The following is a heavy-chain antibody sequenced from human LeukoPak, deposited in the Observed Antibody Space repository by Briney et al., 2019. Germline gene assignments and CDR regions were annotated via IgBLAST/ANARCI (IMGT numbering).Heavy chain of an antibody. D-gene: IGHD6-13*01. CDR2: IYYSGST. CDR1: GGSIGSGGFY. Sequence: SETLSLTCTVSGGSIGSGGFYWSWIRQHPGKGLEWIGYIYYSGSTDYNPSLKSRLTISIDTSRNQFSLKLSSVTAADTAVYYCARDRVREAAADPYYYYGMDVWGQGTTVTVSS. J-gene: IGHJ6*02. V-gene: IGHV4-31*03. CDR3: ARDRVREAAADPYYYYGMDV.